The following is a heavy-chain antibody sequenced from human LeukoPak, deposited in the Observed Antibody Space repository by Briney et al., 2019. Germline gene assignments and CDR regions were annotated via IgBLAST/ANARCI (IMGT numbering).Heavy chain of an antibody. Sequence: PSETLSLTCTVSGDSIGSGTHYWGWIRQPPGKGLEWIGSIYYSGSTYYTPSLKSRVTISVDTSKNQFSLKVGSVTAADTAVYHCARHLALGPYDYWGQGTLVTVSS. V-gene: IGHV4-39*01. J-gene: IGHJ4*02. CDR3: ARHLALGPYDY. CDR2: IYYSGST. CDR1: GDSIGSGTHY.